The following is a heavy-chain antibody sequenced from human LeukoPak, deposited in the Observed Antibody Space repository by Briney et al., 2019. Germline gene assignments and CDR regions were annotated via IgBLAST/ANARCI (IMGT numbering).Heavy chain of an antibody. V-gene: IGHV4-39*07. CDR1: GFTFSSYA. Sequence: GSLRLSCAASGFTFSSYAISWVRQAPGKGLEWIGSIYYSGSTYYNPSLKSRVTISVDTSKNQFSLKLSSVTAADTAVYYCARETVAGPNWFDPWGQGTLVTVSS. CDR2: IYYSGST. CDR3: ARETVAGPNWFDP. J-gene: IGHJ5*02. D-gene: IGHD6-19*01.